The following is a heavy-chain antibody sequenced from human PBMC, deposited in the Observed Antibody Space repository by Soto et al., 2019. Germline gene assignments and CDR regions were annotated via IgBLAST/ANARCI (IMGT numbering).Heavy chain of an antibody. Sequence: QVQLQESGPGLVKPSQTLSLTCTVSGGSISSGGYYWSWIRQHPGKGLEWIGYIYYSGSTYYNPSLKSRVTISVDTSKNQFALKLSSVTAAVTAVYYCARGRGSGLFDYWGQGTLVTVSS. CDR3: ARGRGSGLFDY. D-gene: IGHD3-10*01. CDR1: GGSISSGGYY. CDR2: IYYSGST. J-gene: IGHJ4*02. V-gene: IGHV4-31*03.